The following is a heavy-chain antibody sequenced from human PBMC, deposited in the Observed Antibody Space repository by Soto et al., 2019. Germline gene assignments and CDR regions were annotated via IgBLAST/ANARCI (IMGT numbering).Heavy chain of an antibody. CDR1: GFTFSRYW. Sequence: GESLKISCAASGFTFSRYWMSWVRQAPGKGLEWVANIKQDGSEKYYVDSVKGRFTISRDNAKNSLYLQMNYLRVGDTAVFYCARDLDQGCSGGSCYSTGAFDIWGQGTMVTVSS. D-gene: IGHD2-15*01. J-gene: IGHJ3*02. CDR3: ARDLDQGCSGGSCYSTGAFDI. CDR2: IKQDGSEK. V-gene: IGHV3-7*01.